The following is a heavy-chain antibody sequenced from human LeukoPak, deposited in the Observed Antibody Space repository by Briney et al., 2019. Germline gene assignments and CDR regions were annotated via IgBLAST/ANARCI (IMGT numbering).Heavy chain of an antibody. Sequence: ASVKVSCRAFGYTFTGYYMHWVRQAPGQGLEWMGWINPNSGGTNYAQKFQGRVTMTRDTSISTAYMELSRLRSDDTAVYYCASEDHTAMVFDYWGQGTLVTVSS. CDR2: INPNSGGT. V-gene: IGHV1-2*02. CDR1: GYTFTGYY. J-gene: IGHJ4*02. CDR3: ASEDHTAMVFDY. D-gene: IGHD5-18*01.